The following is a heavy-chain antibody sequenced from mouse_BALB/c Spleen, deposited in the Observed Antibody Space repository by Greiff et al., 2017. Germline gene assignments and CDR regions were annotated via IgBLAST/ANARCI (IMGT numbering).Heavy chain of an antibody. J-gene: IGHJ2*01. V-gene: IGHV1-55*01. CDR3: ASWELLRYQYHYADY. CDR1: GYNFTSYL. CDR2: IYPGSGST. Sequence: QVQLQQPGAELVKPGTSVKLSCKASGYNFTSYLIHWVKLRPGQGLEWIGDIYPGSGSTNYNEKFKSKATLTIDTSSSTAYMQLSSLASEDSALYDCASWELLRYQYHYADYWGQGTTLTVSA. D-gene: IGHD1-1*01.